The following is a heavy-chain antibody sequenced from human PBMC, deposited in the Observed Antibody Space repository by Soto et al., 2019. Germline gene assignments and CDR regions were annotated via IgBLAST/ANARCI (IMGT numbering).Heavy chain of an antibody. CDR2: TYYRSNWYN. V-gene: IGHV6-1*01. CDR1: GDSVSSNSAA. Sequence: PSQTLSLTCAISGDSVSSNSAAWHWIRQSPSRGLEWLGRTYYRSNWYNDYAVSVKSRITINPDTSKNQFSLKLNSVTAADTAVYYCARDRIAAAGSVGLFDPWGQGTLVTVSS. J-gene: IGHJ5*02. D-gene: IGHD6-13*01. CDR3: ARDRIAAAGSVGLFDP.